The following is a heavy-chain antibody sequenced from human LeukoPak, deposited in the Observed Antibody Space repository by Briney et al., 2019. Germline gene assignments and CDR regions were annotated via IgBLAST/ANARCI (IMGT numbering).Heavy chain of an antibody. J-gene: IGHJ4*02. CDR2: ISFDGSNK. CDR1: GFIFDTYG. D-gene: IGHD3-10*01. Sequence: GGSLRLSCAASGFIFDTYGMHWVRQAPGKGLEWVALISFDGSNKYYADSVKGRFTISRDNSKNTLYLQMNSLRAEDTAVYYCAKAIVWFGDLAEYYFDYWGQGTLVTVSS. V-gene: IGHV3-30*18. CDR3: AKAIVWFGDLAEYYFDY.